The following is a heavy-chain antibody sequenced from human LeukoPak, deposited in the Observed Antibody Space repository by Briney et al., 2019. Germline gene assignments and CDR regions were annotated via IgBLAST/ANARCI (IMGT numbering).Heavy chain of an antibody. CDR1: GFTFDDYG. D-gene: IGHD5-18*01. CDR3: ARADWDTAMIDY. CDR2: ISWNSGST. Sequence: PGGSLRLSCAASGFTFDDYGMSWVRQAPGKGLEWVSGISWNSGSTGYADSVKGRFTISRDNAKNSLYLQMNSLRAEDTAVYYCARADWDTAMIDYWGQGTLVTVSS. J-gene: IGHJ4*02. V-gene: IGHV3-20*04.